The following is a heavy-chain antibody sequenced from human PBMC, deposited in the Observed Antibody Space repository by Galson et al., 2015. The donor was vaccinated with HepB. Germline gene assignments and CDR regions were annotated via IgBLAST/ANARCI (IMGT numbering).Heavy chain of an antibody. J-gene: IGHJ4*02. CDR1: GGSISSSSYY. CDR2: IYYSGTT. Sequence: ETLSLTCTVSGGSISSSSYYRGWIRQPPGKGLEWVGSIYYSGTTYYNPSLTSRVTISVDTSRNQFSLKLSSVTAADTAVYYCARGNDYGDYLDYWGQGTLVTVSS. CDR3: ARGNDYGDYLDY. D-gene: IGHD4-17*01. V-gene: IGHV4-39*07.